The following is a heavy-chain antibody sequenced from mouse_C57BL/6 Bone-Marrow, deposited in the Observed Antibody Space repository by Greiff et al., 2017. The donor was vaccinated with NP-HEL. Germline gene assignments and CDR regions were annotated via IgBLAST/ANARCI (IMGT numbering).Heavy chain of an antibody. CDR3: TTWKFITMPQGYFDV. V-gene: IGHV14-1*01. D-gene: IGHD1-1*02. CDR1: GFNIKDYY. J-gene: IGHJ1*03. Sequence: EVQLQQSGAELVRPGASVKLSCTASGFNIKDYYMHWVKQRPEQGLEWIGRIDPEDGDTEYAPKFQGKATMTADTSSNTAYLQLSSLTSEDTAVYYCTTWKFITMPQGYFDVWGTGTTVTVSS. CDR2: IDPEDGDT.